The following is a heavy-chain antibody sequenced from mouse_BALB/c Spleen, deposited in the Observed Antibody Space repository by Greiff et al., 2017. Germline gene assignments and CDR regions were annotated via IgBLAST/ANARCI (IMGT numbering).Heavy chain of an antibody. CDR3: AGGGCINSVEGYGRYYDV. CDR1: GFTFTTYP. D-gene: IGHD1-1*01. V-gene: IGHV1-47*01. Sequence: VQLQESGAELVKPGASVKMSCKAFGFTFTTYPIEWVKQNHGKSLEWIGNFHPYNDDTKYNEKFKGKAKLTVEKSSSTVYLELSRLTSYVPAIYWRAGGGCINSVEGYGRYYDVWGEGTTVTVSS. CDR2: FHPYNDDT. J-gene: IGHJ1*01.